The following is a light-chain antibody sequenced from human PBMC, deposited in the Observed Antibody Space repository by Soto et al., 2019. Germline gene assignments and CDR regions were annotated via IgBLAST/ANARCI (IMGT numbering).Light chain of an antibody. J-gene: IGLJ2*01. CDR2: LNSDGSH. V-gene: IGLV4-69*01. CDR3: QTWGTGPYVV. CDR1: GGHSSYA. Sequence: LVLTQSPSASASLGASVKLTCTLSGGHSSYAIAWHQQQPEKGPRYLMKLNSDGSHSKGDGIPDRFSGSSSGAERYLTISSLQSEDEADYYCQTWGTGPYVVFGGGTKLTVL.